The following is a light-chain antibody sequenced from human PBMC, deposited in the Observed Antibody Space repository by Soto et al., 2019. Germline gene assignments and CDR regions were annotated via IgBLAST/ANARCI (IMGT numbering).Light chain of an antibody. V-gene: IGLV3-21*01. CDR2: YDS. J-gene: IGLJ1*01. CDR1: NIGSKS. Sequence: SSELTQSPSVSVAPGQTATITCGGNNIGSKSVNWYQQKAGQAPVLVMSYDSDRPSGIPERFSGSNSGNTATLTLSRVESGDEADYYCQVWDTRNDHHVFGSGTKVTVL. CDR3: QVWDTRNDHHV.